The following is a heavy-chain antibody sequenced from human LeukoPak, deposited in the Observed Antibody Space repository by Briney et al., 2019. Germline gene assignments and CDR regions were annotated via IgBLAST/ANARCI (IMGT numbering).Heavy chain of an antibody. J-gene: IGHJ4*02. CDR3: AKVMVGAMAYFDY. Sequence: PGGSLRLSCAASGFTFSSYAMSWVRQAPGKGLEWVSATSGSGGSTYYADSVKGRFTISRDNSKNTLYLQMNSLRAEDTAVYYCAKVMVGAMAYFDYWGQGTLVTVSS. D-gene: IGHD1-26*01. CDR1: GFTFSSYA. CDR2: TSGSGGST. V-gene: IGHV3-23*01.